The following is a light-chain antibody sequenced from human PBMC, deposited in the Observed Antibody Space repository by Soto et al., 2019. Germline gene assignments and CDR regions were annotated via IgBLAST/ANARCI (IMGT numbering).Light chain of an antibody. CDR1: SSDLAIYNY. CDR2: QVT. V-gene: IGLV2-14*01. CDR3: SSYTDSSNYV. J-gene: IGLJ1*01. Sequence: QSVLTQPASVSGSPGQSITISCTGTSSDLAIYNYVSWYQQQPGKAPKLMIYQVTNRPSGVSNRLSGSRSGNTASLTISGLQAEDEADYYCSSYTDSSNYVFGTGTKATVL.